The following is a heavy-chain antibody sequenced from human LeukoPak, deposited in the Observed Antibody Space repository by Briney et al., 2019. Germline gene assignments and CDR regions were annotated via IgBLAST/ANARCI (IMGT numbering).Heavy chain of an antibody. D-gene: IGHD3-9*01. Sequence: ASVKVSCKASGGTFSSYAISWVRQAPGQGLERMGGIIPIFGTANYAQKFQGRVTITADESTSTAYMELSSLRSEDTAVYYCARDLTYYDILTGYYNRNPSDYWGQGTLVTVSS. CDR1: GGTFSSYA. CDR2: IIPIFGTA. J-gene: IGHJ4*02. V-gene: IGHV1-69*01. CDR3: ARDLTYYDILTGYYNRNPSDY.